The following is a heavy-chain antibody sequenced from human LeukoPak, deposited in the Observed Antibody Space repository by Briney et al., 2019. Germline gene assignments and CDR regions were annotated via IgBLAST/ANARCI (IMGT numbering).Heavy chain of an antibody. CDR1: GFTFSNYA. V-gene: IGHV3-23*01. CDR2: ISGSGGSA. CDR3: AKHKETYGDSCLDDY. Sequence: GGSLRLSCEASGFTFSNYAMSWVRQAPGKGLEWVSTISGSGGSAFYADSVKGRFTISRDNSKRTLYLQMNSLRAEDTAVYYRAKHKETYGDSCLDDYWGQGTLVTVSS. D-gene: IGHD4-17*01. J-gene: IGHJ4*02.